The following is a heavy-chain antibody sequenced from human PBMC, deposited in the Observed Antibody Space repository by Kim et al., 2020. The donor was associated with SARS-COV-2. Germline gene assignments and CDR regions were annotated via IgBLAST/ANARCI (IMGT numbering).Heavy chain of an antibody. V-gene: IGHV1-2*02. J-gene: IGHJ4*02. CDR3: ARGLDY. CDR2: INLNSGGT. CDR1: GYTFTDYY. Sequence: ASVKVSCKASGYTFTDYYMHWVRQAPGQGLEWMGWINLNSGGTNYAQKFQGRVTMTRDTSISTAYRELSSLRSDDTAVYYCARGLDYWGQGTLVTVSS.